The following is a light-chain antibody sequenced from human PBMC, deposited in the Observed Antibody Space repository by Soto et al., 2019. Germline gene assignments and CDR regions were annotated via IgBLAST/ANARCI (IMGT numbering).Light chain of an antibody. CDR2: KAS. Sequence: DIQMTQSPSTLSASVGDRVTITCRASQSISTWLAWYQQKPGKAPKLLIYKASSLEPGVPSRFSGSGSGTEFPLTISSLQPDDFATYYCQHYNSYPWTFGQGTKVEIK. J-gene: IGKJ1*01. V-gene: IGKV1-5*03. CDR3: QHYNSYPWT. CDR1: QSISTW.